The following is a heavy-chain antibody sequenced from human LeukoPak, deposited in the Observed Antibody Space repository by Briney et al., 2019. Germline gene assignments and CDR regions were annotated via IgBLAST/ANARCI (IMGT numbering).Heavy chain of an antibody. CDR1: GFTFTNYY. CDR3: PRDPDG. J-gene: IGHJ4*02. Sequence: PGGSLRLSCAASGFTFTNYYMSWVRQAPGKGLEWVSVIYSGGDTFHADSVKGRFTLSRDNSKNILYLQMNSLRAEDTAVYYCPRDPDGWGQGTLVTVSS. V-gene: IGHV3-66*01. CDR2: IYSGGDT.